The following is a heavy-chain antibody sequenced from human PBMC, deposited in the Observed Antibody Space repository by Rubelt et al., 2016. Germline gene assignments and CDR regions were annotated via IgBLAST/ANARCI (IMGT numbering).Heavy chain of an antibody. CDR1: GYSISSGYY. CDR2: IYYTGTT. CDR3: ARLARYCSSSSCYYFDY. V-gene: IGHV4-38-2*02. J-gene: IGHJ4*02. Sequence: QVQLQESGPGLVKPSETLSLTCTVSGYSISSGYYWGWIRQPPGKGLEWIGSIYYTGTTYYSPSLKSRVTISVDTSKNHFSLKVSSVSAADTAVYYCARLARYCSSSSCYYFDYWGQGTMVSVSA. D-gene: IGHD2-2*01.